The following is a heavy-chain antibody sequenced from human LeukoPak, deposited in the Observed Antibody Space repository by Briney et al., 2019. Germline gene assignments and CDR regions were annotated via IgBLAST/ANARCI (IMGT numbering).Heavy chain of an antibody. Sequence: GGSLRLSCAASGFTFSGYSMNWVRQAPGKGLEWVSYISGNSAIYYADSVKGRFTISRDNAKNSLYLQMNSLRDEDPAVYYCVRVGYYGAFDIWGQGTMVTVSS. CDR2: ISGNSAI. CDR1: GFTFSGYS. V-gene: IGHV3-48*02. J-gene: IGHJ3*02. CDR3: VRVGYYGAFDI. D-gene: IGHD3-10*01.